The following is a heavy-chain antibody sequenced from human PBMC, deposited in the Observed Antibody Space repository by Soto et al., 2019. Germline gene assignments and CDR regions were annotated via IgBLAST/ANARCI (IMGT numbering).Heavy chain of an antibody. CDR3: GRAQSPPYYDFWSGYYFDY. D-gene: IGHD3-3*01. CDR2: IYYSGST. J-gene: IGHJ4*02. Sequence: SETLSLTCTVSGGSISSGGYYWSWIRQHPGKGLEWIGYIYYSGSTYYNPSLKSRVTISVETSKNQFSLKLSSVTAADTGVYYCGRAQSPPYYDFWSGYYFDYWGQGSLVTVSS. CDR1: GGSISSGGYY. V-gene: IGHV4-31*03.